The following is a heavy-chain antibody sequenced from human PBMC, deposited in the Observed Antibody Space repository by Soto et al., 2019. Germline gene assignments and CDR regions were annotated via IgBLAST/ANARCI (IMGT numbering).Heavy chain of an antibody. CDR2: ISGSGGST. J-gene: IGHJ6*03. CDR1: GFTFSSYA. Sequence: PGGSLRLSCAASGFTFSSYAMSWVRQAPGKGLEWVSAISGSGGSTYYADSVKGRFTISRDNSKNTLYLQMNSLRAEDTAVYYCAKDYCSSTSCYFVPDYYYHYYMDVWGKGTTVTVSS. D-gene: IGHD2-2*01. CDR3: AKDYCSSTSCYFVPDYYYHYYMDV. V-gene: IGHV3-23*01.